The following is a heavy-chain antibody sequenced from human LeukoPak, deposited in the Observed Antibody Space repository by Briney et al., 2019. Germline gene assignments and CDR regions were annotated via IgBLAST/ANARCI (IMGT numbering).Heavy chain of an antibody. CDR1: GFTFSSYA. D-gene: IGHD3-22*01. CDR2: ISGSGGST. J-gene: IGHJ5*02. Sequence: GGSLRLSCAASGFTFSSYAMSWVRQAPGKGLEWVSAISGSGGSTYYADSVKGRFTISRDNSKNTLYLQMNSLRAEDTAVYYCARAKTYYYDSSGYYPTFDPWGQGTLVTVSS. V-gene: IGHV3-23*01. CDR3: ARAKTYYYDSSGYYPTFDP.